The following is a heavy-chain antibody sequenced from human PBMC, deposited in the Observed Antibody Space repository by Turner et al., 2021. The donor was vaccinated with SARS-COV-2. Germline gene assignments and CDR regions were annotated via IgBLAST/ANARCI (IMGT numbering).Heavy chain of an antibody. J-gene: IGHJ4*02. CDR1: GFTFSSYA. CDR3: ARATYLLGYCANGVCYPDY. Sequence: QVQLVESGGGVVQPGRSLRLSFAASGFTFSSYAMHWVRQAPGKGLEWVAVISYDESDKYYADSVKGRFIISRDNSKNTLYLQMNSLRAEDTAVYYCARATYLLGYCANGVCYPDYWGQGTLVTVSS. V-gene: IGHV3-30-3*01. CDR2: ISYDESDK. D-gene: IGHD2-8*01.